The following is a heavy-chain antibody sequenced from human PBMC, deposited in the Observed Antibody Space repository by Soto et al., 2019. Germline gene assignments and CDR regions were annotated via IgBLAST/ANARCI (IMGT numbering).Heavy chain of an antibody. D-gene: IGHD4-4*01. Sequence: QVQLQESGPGLVKPSETLYITYTVSGDSINSYCWSWIRQPPGKGLEWIAYIFDSGNANYNPSLKSRVTISVDTSTNQFSMKLTSVTAADTAVFYCARHRRTTVAKFNFDNSGQGARVTVSS. J-gene: IGHJ4*02. CDR1: GDSINSYC. CDR3: ARHRRTTVAKFNFDN. CDR2: IFDSGNA. V-gene: IGHV4-59*08.